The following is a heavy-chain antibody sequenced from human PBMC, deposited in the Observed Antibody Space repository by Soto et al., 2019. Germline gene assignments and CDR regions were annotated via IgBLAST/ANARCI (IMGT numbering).Heavy chain of an antibody. CDR3: ARLNYYDSSGYSFDY. CDR2: INPNSGGT. CDR1: GYTFTGYY. Sequence: ASVKVSCKXSGYTFTGYYMHWVRQAPGQGLEWMGWINPNSGGTNYAQKFQGRVTMTRDTSISTAYMELSRLRSDDTAVYYCARLNYYDSSGYSFDYWGQGTLVTVSS. J-gene: IGHJ4*02. D-gene: IGHD3-22*01. V-gene: IGHV1-2*02.